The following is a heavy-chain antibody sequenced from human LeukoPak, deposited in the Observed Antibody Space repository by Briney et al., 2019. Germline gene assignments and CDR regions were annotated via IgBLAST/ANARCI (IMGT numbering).Heavy chain of an antibody. V-gene: IGHV3-23*01. CDR1: GFTFSANV. J-gene: IGHJ4*02. CDR3: ARTHYYDSSGHYSDLSDY. CDR2: ISGSGGST. Sequence: GGSLRLSCAASGFTFSANVMSWVRQAPGKGLEWVSAISGSGGSTYYADSVKGRFTISRDNSKNTLYLQMNSLRAEDTAVYYCARTHYYDSSGHYSDLSDYWGQGTLVTVSS. D-gene: IGHD3-22*01.